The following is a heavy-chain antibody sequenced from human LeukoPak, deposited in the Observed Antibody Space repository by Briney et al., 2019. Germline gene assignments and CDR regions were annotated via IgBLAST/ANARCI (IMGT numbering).Heavy chain of an antibody. CDR2: ISGDGGST. J-gene: IGHJ4*02. V-gene: IGHV3-23*01. Sequence: GGSLRLSCAASGFTFSSYAMSWVRQAPGQGLEWVAAISGDGGSTYSAGSVKGRFSISRDNSKNTLYLQMSSLRVQDTAVYYCAIPTGLTVPGPDYWGQGTLVTVSS. D-gene: IGHD6-19*01. CDR1: GFTFSSYA. CDR3: AIPTGLTVPGPDY.